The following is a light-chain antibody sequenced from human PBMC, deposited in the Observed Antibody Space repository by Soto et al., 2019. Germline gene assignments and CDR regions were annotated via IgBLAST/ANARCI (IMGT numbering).Light chain of an antibody. CDR1: QSVSSSY. J-gene: IGKJ1*01. Sequence: EIVLTQSPATLSLSPGERATLSCRASQSVSSSYLAWYQQKLGQAPRLLIYGASTRATGIPDRFSGSGSGTDFTLTISRLEPEDFAVYYCQQYNDWPPWTFGQGTKVDIK. CDR3: QQYNDWPPWT. V-gene: IGKV3-20*01. CDR2: GAS.